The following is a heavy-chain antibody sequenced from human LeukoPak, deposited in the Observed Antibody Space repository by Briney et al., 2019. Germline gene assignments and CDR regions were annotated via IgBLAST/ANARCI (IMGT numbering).Heavy chain of an antibody. D-gene: IGHD5-12*01. V-gene: IGHV1-3*02. CDR2: SSGDNVHT. Sequence: GASVKVSCKTSGYTFTNYAIHWLRQAPGQSLQWLGWSSGDNVHTKYSQEFQGRVTITKDTSASTAYMELSSLKSEDKAVYYCARGSGYMINYWGQGTLVTVSS. J-gene: IGHJ4*02. CDR3: ARGSGYMINY. CDR1: GYTFTNYA.